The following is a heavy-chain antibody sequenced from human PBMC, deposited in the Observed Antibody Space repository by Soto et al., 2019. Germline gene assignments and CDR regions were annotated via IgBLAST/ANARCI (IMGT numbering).Heavy chain of an antibody. D-gene: IGHD3-10*01. V-gene: IGHV2-5*02. J-gene: IGHJ4*02. Sequence: QITLKESGPTLVKPTQTLTLTCSFSGFSLSTRGVGVGWIRQPPGKALEWLALIYWDDDRRYSPSLKSRRTITKDTSKNQVVLTMTNMDPVDTATYYCARSLWFGELLWGQGTLVTVSS. CDR1: GFSLSTRGVG. CDR2: IYWDDDR. CDR3: ARSLWFGELL.